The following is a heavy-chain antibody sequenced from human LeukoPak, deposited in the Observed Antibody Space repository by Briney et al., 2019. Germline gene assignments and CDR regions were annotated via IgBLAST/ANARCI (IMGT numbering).Heavy chain of an antibody. CDR2: IYAADSDT. CDR1: GNNFNNYW. Sequence: GEYLKISCQGSGNNFNNYWISWVRQMPGKGLEWMAIIYAADSDTRYSPSFQGQVTLSVDKSISTVYLQWSSLKASDTAVYYCARHLRGLDLWGQGTLVTVSS. D-gene: IGHD3-10*01. J-gene: IGHJ5*02. V-gene: IGHV5-51*01. CDR3: ARHLRGLDL.